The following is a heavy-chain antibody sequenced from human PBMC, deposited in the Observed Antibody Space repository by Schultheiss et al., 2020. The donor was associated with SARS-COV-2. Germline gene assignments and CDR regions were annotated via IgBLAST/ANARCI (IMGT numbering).Heavy chain of an antibody. J-gene: IGHJ4*02. D-gene: IGHD5-12*01. V-gene: IGHV4-30-2*01. CDR1: GGSISSGGYS. CDR3: ARGVQWLRYDY. Sequence: SQTLSLTCAVSGGSISSGGYSWSWIRQPPGKGLEWIGYIYHSGSTYYNPSLKSRVTISVDRSKNQFSLKLSSVTAADTAVYYCARGVQWLRYDYWGQGTLVTVSS. CDR2: IYHSGST.